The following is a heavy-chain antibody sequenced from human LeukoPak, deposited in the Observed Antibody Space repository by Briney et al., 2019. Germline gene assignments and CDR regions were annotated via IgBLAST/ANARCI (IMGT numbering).Heavy chain of an antibody. D-gene: IGHD3-10*01. V-gene: IGHV4-61*01. CDR3: ASRDTYGSEQGFDY. Sequence: SETLSLTCTVSGGSVSSGSYYWSWIRQPPGKGLEWIGNIYYSGSTNYNPSLKSRVTISVDTSKNQFSLKLSSVTAADTAVYYCASRDTYGSEQGFDYWGQGTLVTVSS. CDR2: IYYSGST. CDR1: GGSVSSGSYY. J-gene: IGHJ4*02.